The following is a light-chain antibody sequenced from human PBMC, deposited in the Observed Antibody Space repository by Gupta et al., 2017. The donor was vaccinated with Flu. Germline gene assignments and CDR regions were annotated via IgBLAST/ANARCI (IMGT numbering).Light chain of an antibody. CDR1: QSVLYSSNNKNC. Sequence: DIVMTQSPDYLAVSLGERATINCKSSQSVLYSSNNKNCLAWYQQKPGQPPTLLIHWASTRESGVPDRFSGSGSGTDFTLTISSLQAEDVAVYYCQQYYSTPITFGQGTRLEIK. V-gene: IGKV4-1*01. J-gene: IGKJ5*01. CDR3: QQYYSTPIT. CDR2: WAS.